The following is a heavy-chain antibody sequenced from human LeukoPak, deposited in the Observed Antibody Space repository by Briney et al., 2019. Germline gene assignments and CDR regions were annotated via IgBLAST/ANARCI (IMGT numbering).Heavy chain of an antibody. Sequence: PGGSLRLSCAASEITFSNYWMHGVRQAPGKGLVWVSRISSDGSSTNYADSVKGRFTISRDNAKNTLYLQMNSLRAEDTAVYYCAKGGGKVQDYWGQGTLVTVSS. CDR1: EITFSNYW. V-gene: IGHV3-74*01. CDR2: ISSDGSST. D-gene: IGHD4-23*01. J-gene: IGHJ4*02. CDR3: AKGGGKVQDY.